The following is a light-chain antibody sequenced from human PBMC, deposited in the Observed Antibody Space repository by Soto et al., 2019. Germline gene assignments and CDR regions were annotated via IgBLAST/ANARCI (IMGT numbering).Light chain of an antibody. CDR1: QSVSSYY. CDR3: QQRSNWPIT. V-gene: IGKV3D-20*02. J-gene: IGKJ5*01. Sequence: EIVLTQSAVTLSLPPGERATLSCRASQSVSSYYLAWYQQKPGQAPRLLIYGASTRATGVPDRFSGTGSGTDFTLTISSLEPEDFAVYYCQQRSNWPITFGQGTRLEIK. CDR2: GAS.